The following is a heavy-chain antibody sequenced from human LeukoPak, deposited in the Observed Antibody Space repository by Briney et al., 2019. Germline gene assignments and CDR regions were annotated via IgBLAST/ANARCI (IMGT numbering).Heavy chain of an antibody. D-gene: IGHD1-1*01. V-gene: IGHV3-30-3*01. CDR1: GFTFSIYA. CDR2: ISYDGSNK. J-gene: IGHJ4*02. CDR3: AKAPPYKKYFDY. Sequence: GGSLRLSCAASGFTFSIYAMHWVRQAPGKGLEWVAPISYDGSNKYYADSVKGRYTISRDNSKNTLYLQMNSLRAEDTAVYYCAKAPPYKKYFDYWGQGTLVTVSS.